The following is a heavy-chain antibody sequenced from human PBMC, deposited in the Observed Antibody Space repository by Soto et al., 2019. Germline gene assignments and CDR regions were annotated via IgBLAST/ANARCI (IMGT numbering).Heavy chain of an antibody. CDR2: IYYSGST. Sequence: LSLTCTVSGGSISSSSYYWGWIRQPPGKGLEWIGSIYYSGSTYYNPSLKSRVTISVDTSKNQFSLKLSSVTAADTAVYYCARRAGTYYYDSSGYGYYFDYWGQGTLVTVSS. J-gene: IGHJ4*02. CDR3: ARRAGTYYYDSSGYGYYFDY. D-gene: IGHD3-22*01. V-gene: IGHV4-39*01. CDR1: GGSISSSSYY.